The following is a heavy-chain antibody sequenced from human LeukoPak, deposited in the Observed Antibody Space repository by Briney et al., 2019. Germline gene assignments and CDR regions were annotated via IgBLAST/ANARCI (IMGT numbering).Heavy chain of an antibody. CDR1: GYTFTSYY. D-gene: IGHD2-15*01. J-gene: IGHJ4*02. Sequence: ASVKVSCKASGYTFTSYYMHGVRQAPGQGLEWMGIINPSGGSTSYAQKFQGRVTMTRDTSTSTVYMELSSLRSEDTAVYYCASDSSGESHDYWGQGTLVTVSS. CDR2: INPSGGST. V-gene: IGHV1-46*01. CDR3: ASDSSGESHDY.